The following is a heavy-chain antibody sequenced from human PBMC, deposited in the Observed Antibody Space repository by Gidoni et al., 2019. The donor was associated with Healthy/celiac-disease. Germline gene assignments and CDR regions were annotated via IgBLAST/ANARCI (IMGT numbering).Heavy chain of an antibody. CDR1: GSTFRHYY. J-gene: IGHJ4*02. CDR2: ISSSSSYT. Sequence: QVQLVESGGGLVKPGGSLILSCAASGSTFRHYYMSGIRQAPGKGLEWVSYISSSSSYTNYADSVKGRFTISRDNAKNSRYLQMNSLRAEDTAVYYCARDEYGSGTTGYYFDYWGQGTLVTVSS. D-gene: IGHD3-10*01. CDR3: ARDEYGSGTTGYYFDY. V-gene: IGHV3-11*05.